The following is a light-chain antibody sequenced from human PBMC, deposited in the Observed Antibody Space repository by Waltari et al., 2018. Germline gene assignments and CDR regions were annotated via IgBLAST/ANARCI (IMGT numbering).Light chain of an antibody. Sequence: QSALNQPPSASGSPGQSVTISCTGTSTDVGAYYEVSWYQQHPGKAPKLMISEVSKRPSGVPDRFSGSKSGNTASLTVSGLQSEDEADYYCSSYGGSNTVVFGGGTKLTVL. V-gene: IGLV2-8*01. J-gene: IGLJ2*01. CDR1: STDVGAYYE. CDR3: SSYGGSNTVV. CDR2: EVS.